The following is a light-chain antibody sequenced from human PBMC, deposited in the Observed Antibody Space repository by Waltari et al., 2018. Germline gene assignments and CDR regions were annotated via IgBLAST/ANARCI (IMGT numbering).Light chain of an antibody. CDR2: ETH. Sequence: QSVFTHPPSVSAAPGQKVSISCSGSSSNIGTNYFSWYQPLPGTAPKLLIYETHSRPSGIPGRFSGARSRTSATLDITALRTGDEADYYCGTWDAYLNAGIFGGGTKVTVL. J-gene: IGLJ2*01. V-gene: IGLV1-51*02. CDR1: SSNIGTNY. CDR3: GTWDAYLNAGI.